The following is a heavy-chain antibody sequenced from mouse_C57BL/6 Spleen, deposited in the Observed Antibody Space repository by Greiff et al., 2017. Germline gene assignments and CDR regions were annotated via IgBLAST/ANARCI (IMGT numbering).Heavy chain of an antibody. D-gene: IGHD1-1*01. CDR1: GYTFTSYW. V-gene: IGHV1-69*01. J-gene: IGHJ2*01. CDR3: ARTVVATGLYYFDY. Sequence: VQLQQPGAELVMPGASVKLSCKASGYTFTSYWMHWVKQRPGQGLEWIGEIDPSDSYTNYNKKFKGKSTLTVDKSSSTAYMQLSSLTSEDSAVYYCARTVVATGLYYFDYWGQGTTLTVSS. CDR2: IDPSDSYT.